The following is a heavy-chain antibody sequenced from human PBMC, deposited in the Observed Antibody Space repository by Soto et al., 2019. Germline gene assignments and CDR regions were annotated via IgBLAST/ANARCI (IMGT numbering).Heavy chain of an antibody. V-gene: IGHV5-10-1*01. D-gene: IGHD1-26*01. CDR2: IDPSDSYT. CDR3: ARLFLGGATQGRPNWFDP. Sequence: PGESLKISCKGSGYSFTSYWISWVRQMPGKGLEWMGRIDPSDSYTNYSPSFQGHVTISADKSISTAYLQWSSLKASDTAMYYCARLFLGGATQGRPNWFDPWGQGTLVTVSS. CDR1: GYSFTSYW. J-gene: IGHJ5*02.